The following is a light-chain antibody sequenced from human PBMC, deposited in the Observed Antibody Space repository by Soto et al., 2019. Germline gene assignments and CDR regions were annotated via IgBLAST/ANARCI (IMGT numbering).Light chain of an antibody. CDR3: QQYNSYSPT. V-gene: IGKV1-5*01. CDR1: QSISSW. Sequence: DIQMTQSPSTLSASVGDRVTITCRASQSISSWLAWYQQKPGKAPKLLIYDASSLESGVPSRVSGSGSGTEFTLNISSLQPDDFATYYSQQYNSYSPTFGQGTKVEIK. J-gene: IGKJ1*01. CDR2: DAS.